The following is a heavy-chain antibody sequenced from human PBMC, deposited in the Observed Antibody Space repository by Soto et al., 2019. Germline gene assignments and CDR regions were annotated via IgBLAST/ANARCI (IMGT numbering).Heavy chain of an antibody. D-gene: IGHD1-26*01. CDR1: GGSISSSSYY. V-gene: IGHV4-39*01. CDR2: IYYSGST. J-gene: IGHJ6*02. Sequence: SETLSLTCTVSGGSISSSSYYWGWIRQPPGKGLEWIGSIYYSGSTYYNPSLKSRVTISVDTSKNQFSLKLSSVTAADTAVYYCASYSGSHYYGMDVWGQGTTVTVSS. CDR3: ASYSGSHYYGMDV.